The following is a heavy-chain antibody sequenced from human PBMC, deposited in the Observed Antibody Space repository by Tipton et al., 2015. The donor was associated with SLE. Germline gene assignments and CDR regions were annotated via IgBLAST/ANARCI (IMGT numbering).Heavy chain of an antibody. D-gene: IGHD3-3*01. CDR1: GGYISSSSYY. J-gene: IGHJ6*03. CDR2: IYYSGST. Sequence: LRLSCAVSGGYISSSSYYWGWIRQPPGKGLEWIGRIYYSGSTYYNPSLKSRVTISVDTSKNQFSLKVSSVTAADTAVYYCARESNHDFWRGMNYYFYFMDVWGKGPTVTVSS. CDR3: ARESNHDFWRGMNYYFYFMDV. V-gene: IGHV4-39*07.